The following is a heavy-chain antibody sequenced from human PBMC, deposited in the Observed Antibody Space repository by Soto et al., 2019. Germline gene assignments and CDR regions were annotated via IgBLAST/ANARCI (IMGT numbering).Heavy chain of an antibody. D-gene: IGHD3-10*01. CDR2: ISSSSSYT. CDR3: ARGRELGVALLFGY. J-gene: IGHJ4*02. V-gene: IGHV3-11*05. Sequence: QVQLVESGGGLVKPGGSLRLSCAASGFTFSDYYMSWLRQAQGKGLEWVSYISSSSSYTNYADSVKGRFTISRDNAKNSLYLQMNSLRAEDTAVYYCARGRELGVALLFGYWGQGTLVTVSS. CDR1: GFTFSDYY.